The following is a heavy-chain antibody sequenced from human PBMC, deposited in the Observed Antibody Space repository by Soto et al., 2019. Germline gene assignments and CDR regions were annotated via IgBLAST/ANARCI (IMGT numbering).Heavy chain of an antibody. CDR1: GGTFSSYA. CDR2: IIPIFGTA. Sequence: GASGKVSCKASGGTFSSYAISWVRQAPGQGLEWMGGIIPIFGTANYAQKFQGRVTITADKSTSTAYMELSSLRSEDTAVYYCATMTTVTTALDYWGQGTLVTVSS. J-gene: IGHJ4*02. D-gene: IGHD4-17*01. CDR3: ATMTTVTTALDY. V-gene: IGHV1-69*06.